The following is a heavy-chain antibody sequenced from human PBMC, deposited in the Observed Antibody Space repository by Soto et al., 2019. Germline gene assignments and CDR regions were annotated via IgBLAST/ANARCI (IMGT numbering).Heavy chain of an antibody. J-gene: IGHJ4*02. V-gene: IGHV3-49*04. CDR2: IRSKAYGGTT. CDR3: TRDDPQDYYGSGSYDY. D-gene: IGHD3-10*01. Sequence: GGSLRLSCTASGFTFGDYAMSWVRQAPGKGLEWVGFIRSKAYGGTTEYAASVKGRFTISRDDSKSIAYLQMNSLKTEDTAVYYCTRDDPQDYYGSGSYDYWGQGTLVTVSS. CDR1: GFTFGDYA.